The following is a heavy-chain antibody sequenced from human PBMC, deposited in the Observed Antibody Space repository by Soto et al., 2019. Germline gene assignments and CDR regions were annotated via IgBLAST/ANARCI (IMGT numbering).Heavy chain of an antibody. CDR3: ARVIGGMATITYYYGMDV. CDR1: GGTFSSYA. D-gene: IGHD5-12*01. V-gene: IGHV1-69*13. CDR2: IIPIFGTA. J-gene: IGHJ6*02. Sequence: SVKVSCKASGGTFSSYAISWVRQAPGQGLEWMGGIIPIFGTANYAQKFQGRATITADESTSTAYMELSSLRSEDTAVYYCARVIGGMATITYYYGMDVWGQGTTVTVSS.